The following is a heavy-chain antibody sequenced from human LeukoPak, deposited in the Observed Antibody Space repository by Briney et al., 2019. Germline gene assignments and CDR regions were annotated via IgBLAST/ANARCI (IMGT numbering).Heavy chain of an antibody. CDR1: GFTFSSYS. J-gene: IGHJ4*02. CDR3: ARDLPGSAVAAADY. CDR2: ISSSSSYK. V-gene: IGHV3-21*01. Sequence: RSGGSLRLSCAASGFTFSSYSMNWVRQAPGKGLEWVSIISSSSSYKYYAYSVKGRFTISRDNAKNSLYLQMNSLRAEDTAVYYCARDLPGSAVAAADYWGQGTLVTVSS. D-gene: IGHD6-19*01.